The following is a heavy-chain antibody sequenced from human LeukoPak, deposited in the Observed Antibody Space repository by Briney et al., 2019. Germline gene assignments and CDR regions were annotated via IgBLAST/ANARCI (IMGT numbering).Heavy chain of an antibody. Sequence: GSLRLSCAASGFTFSSYAMSWVRQAPGRGLEWVSAISGSGGSTYYADSVKGRFTISRYNSKNTLYLQMNSLRAEDTAVYYCAKVKGEVIGAFDIWGQGTMVTVSS. CDR1: GFTFSSYA. CDR2: ISGSGGST. CDR3: AKVKGEVIGAFDI. V-gene: IGHV3-23*01. D-gene: IGHD3-16*01. J-gene: IGHJ3*02.